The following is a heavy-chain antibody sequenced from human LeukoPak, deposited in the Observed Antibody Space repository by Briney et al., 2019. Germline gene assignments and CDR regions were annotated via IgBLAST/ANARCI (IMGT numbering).Heavy chain of an antibody. CDR2: IYVSGST. CDR3: ARGPVYGSGSYYDY. J-gene: IGHJ4*02. CDR1: GGSISSSSYY. V-gene: IGHV4-39*01. Sequence: SETLSLTCTVSGGSISSSSYYWGWIRQPPGKGLEWIGNIYVSGSTYYNPSLKSRVTISVDTSKNQFSLKLSSVTAADTAVYYCARGPVYGSGSYYDYWGQGTLVTVSS. D-gene: IGHD3-10*01.